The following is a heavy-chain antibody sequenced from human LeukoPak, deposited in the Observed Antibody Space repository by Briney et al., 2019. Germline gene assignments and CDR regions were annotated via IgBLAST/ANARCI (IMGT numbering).Heavy chain of an antibody. V-gene: IGHV3-64*01. Sequence: PGGSLRLSCAASGFTFSSYAMHWVRQAPGKGLEYVSAISSNGGSTYYANSVKGRFTISRDNSKNTLYLQMGSLRAEDMALYYCARDNGYNSFGYWGRGTLVTVSS. CDR1: GFTFSSYA. CDR3: ARDNGYNSFGY. CDR2: ISSNGGST. J-gene: IGHJ4*02. D-gene: IGHD5-24*01.